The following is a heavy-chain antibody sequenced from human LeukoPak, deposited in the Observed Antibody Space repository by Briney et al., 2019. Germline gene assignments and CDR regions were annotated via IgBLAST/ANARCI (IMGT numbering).Heavy chain of an antibody. D-gene: IGHD4-11*01. V-gene: IGHV1-2*02. CDR2: IKPNIGDT. Sequence: ASVKVSCKASGYTFTDLYIHWVRQAPGQGLEWMGLIKPNIGDTNYAQPFQGRVTMTRDTSINTAYMELSRLTSDDTAVYFCARHNYGFDFDYWGQGTLVTVSS. CDR3: ARHNYGFDFDY. CDR1: GYTFTDLY. J-gene: IGHJ4*02.